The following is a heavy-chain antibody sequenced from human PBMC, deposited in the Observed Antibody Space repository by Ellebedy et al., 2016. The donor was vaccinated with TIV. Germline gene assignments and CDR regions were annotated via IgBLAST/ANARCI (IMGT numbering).Heavy chain of an antibody. CDR3: TTLNVLLWFGEAGLSDY. CDR2: IKSKTDGGTT. J-gene: IGHJ4*02. CDR1: GFTFSSYS. V-gene: IGHV3-15*01. Sequence: GGSLRLSXAASGFTFSSYSMNWVRQAPGKGLEWVGRIKSKTDGGTTDYAAPVKGRFTISRDDSKNTLYLQMNSLKTEDTAVYYCTTLNVLLWFGEAGLSDYWGQGTLVTVSS. D-gene: IGHD3-10*01.